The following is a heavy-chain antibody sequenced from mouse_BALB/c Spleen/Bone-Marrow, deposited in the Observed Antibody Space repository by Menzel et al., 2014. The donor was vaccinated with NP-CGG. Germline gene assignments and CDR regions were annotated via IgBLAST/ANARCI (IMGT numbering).Heavy chain of an antibody. CDR1: GYTFTSYW. CDR2: INPSTTYS. J-gene: IGHJ2*01. D-gene: IGHD2-14*01. Sequence: QVQLQQSGAERAKPGASVKMSCKASGYTFTSYWMHWVKQRPGQGLEWIGYINPSTTYSAYNQKFKDKATLTADKSSSTAYMQLSSLTSEDSAVYYCALYYRYDYFDYWGQGTTLTVSS. V-gene: IGHV1-7*01. CDR3: ALYYRYDYFDY.